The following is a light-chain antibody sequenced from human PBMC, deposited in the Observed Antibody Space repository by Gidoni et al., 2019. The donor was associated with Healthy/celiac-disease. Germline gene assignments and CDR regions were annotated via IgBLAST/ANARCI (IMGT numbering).Light chain of an antibody. CDR1: QRVSSN. J-gene: IGKJ1*01. CDR2: CAA. Sequence: EIVMTQSPATLSVSPGEGATLSCRASQRVSSNLAWYQQKPGQAPRLLIYCAATRATGIPARFSGSGSGTEFTLTISSLQSEDFAVYYCQQYNNWSSWTFGQGTKVEIK. CDR3: QQYNNWSSWT. V-gene: IGKV3-15*01.